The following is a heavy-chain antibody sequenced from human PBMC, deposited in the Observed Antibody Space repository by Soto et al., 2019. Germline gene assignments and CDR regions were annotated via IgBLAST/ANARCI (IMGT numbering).Heavy chain of an antibody. J-gene: IGHJ4*02. CDR2: FIPVYRTL. CDR1: GGSFGNSA. D-gene: IGHD3-9*01. CDR3: ATGVIWTGYFIVDS. Sequence: QVLLVQSGAEVKKPGSSVKISCKASGGSFGNSAINWVRQTPGQGLEWLGGFIPVYRTLNYAQKLQGRVTITADESTGTAYMTLSSLAYNDTAVYYCATGVIWTGYFIVDSWGQGTRVTVSS. V-gene: IGHV1-69*01.